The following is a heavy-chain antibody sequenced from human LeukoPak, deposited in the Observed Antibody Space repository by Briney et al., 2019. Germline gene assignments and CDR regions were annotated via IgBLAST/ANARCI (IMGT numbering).Heavy chain of an antibody. CDR1: GYTFTGYY. V-gene: IGHV1-2*02. CDR2: INPNSGGT. J-gene: IGHJ6*03. D-gene: IGHD1-26*01. CDR3: ARSAGTPRYYYYMDV. Sequence: GASVKVSCKASGYTFTGYYMHWVRQAPGQGLEWMGWINPNSGGTNYAQKFQGRVTMTRDTSISTAYMELSRLRSDDTAVYYCARSAGTPRYYYYMDVWGKGTTVTVSS.